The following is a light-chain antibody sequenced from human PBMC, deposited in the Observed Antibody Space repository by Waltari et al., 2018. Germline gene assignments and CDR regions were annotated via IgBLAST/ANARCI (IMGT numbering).Light chain of an antibody. J-gene: IGKJ2*01. CDR2: MAS. V-gene: IGKV1-5*03. CDR1: QSVGSC. Sequence: DIQMTQSPSTLSASVGDRVTISCRASQSVGSCLAWYQQKPGKAPTLLIYMASSLESGVPSRFSGSGAGTEFTLTISSLQPDDFATYSCQQYSSFSTFGQGTKLDI. CDR3: QQYSSFST.